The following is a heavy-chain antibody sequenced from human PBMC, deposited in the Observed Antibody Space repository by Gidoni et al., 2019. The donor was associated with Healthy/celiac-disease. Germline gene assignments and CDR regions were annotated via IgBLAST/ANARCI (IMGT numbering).Heavy chain of an antibody. D-gene: IGHD2-2*01. CDR2: IYPGDSDT. CDR1: GYRFTSYW. Sequence: EVQLVQSGAEVKKPGESLKISCKGSGYRFTSYWIGWVRQMPGKGLEWMGIIYPGDSDTRYSPSFQGQVTISAEKSISTAYLQWSSLKASDTAMYYCARHQGSGDIVVGDGMDVWGQGTTVTVSS. CDR3: ARHQGSGDIVVGDGMDV. J-gene: IGHJ6*02. V-gene: IGHV5-51*01.